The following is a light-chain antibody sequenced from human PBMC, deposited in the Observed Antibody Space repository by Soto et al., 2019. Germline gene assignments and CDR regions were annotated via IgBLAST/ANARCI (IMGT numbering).Light chain of an antibody. V-gene: IGKV3-15*01. J-gene: IGKJ2*01. CDR1: QSVSNN. CDR3: QQYNDWPLYT. CDR2: DAS. Sequence: EIVMTQSPATLSVSPGVRATLSCRASQSVSNNLAWYQQKPGQAPRLLIYDASTRAPGIPGRFSGSGSGMEFTLIISSLQSEDFAVYYCQQYNDWPLYTFGQGTRLEI.